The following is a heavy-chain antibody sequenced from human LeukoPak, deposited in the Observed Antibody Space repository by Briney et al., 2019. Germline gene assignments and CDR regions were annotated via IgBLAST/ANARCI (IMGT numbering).Heavy chain of an antibody. CDR1: GYTFTSYD. V-gene: IGHV1-8*01. Sequence: GASVKVSCKASGYTFTSYDINWVRQATGQGLEWMRWMNPNSGNTGYAQKFQGRVTMARNTSISTAYMELSSLRSEDTAVYYCARVGHYYDSSGYYHVFDYWGQGTLVTVSS. CDR3: ARVGHYYDSSGYYHVFDY. D-gene: IGHD3-22*01. CDR2: MNPNSGNT. J-gene: IGHJ4*02.